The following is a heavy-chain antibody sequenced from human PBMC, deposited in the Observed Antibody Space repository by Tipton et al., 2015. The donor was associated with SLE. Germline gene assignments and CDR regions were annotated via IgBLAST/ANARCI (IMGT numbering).Heavy chain of an antibody. CDR1: GGSISSYY. CDR2: IYTSGST. V-gene: IGHV4-4*07. J-gene: IGHJ5*02. D-gene: IGHD1-26*01. CDR3: ARHRPYSGSYSNWFDP. Sequence: TLSLTCTVSGGSISSYYWSWIRQPAGKGLEWIGRIYTSGSTTYNPSLKSRVTMSVDTSKNQFSLKLSSVTAADTAVYYCARHRPYSGSYSNWFDPWGQGTLVTVSS.